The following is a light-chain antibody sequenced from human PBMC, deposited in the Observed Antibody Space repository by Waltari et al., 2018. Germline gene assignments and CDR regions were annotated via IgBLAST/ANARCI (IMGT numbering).Light chain of an antibody. CDR3: AAWDDTLNGPL. Sequence: QSVVSQPPSASGTPGPRVTISCSGSTSNIERNTVHWYQQLPGTAPKIIMYNNDQRPSGVPDRFSGSKSGSSASLAISGLQSEDEADYFCAAWDDTLNGPLFGGGTKLTVL. CDR1: TSNIERNT. J-gene: IGLJ3*02. V-gene: IGLV1-44*01. CDR2: NND.